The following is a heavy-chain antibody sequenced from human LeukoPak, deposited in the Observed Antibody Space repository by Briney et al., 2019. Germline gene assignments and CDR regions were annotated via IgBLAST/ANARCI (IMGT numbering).Heavy chain of an antibody. V-gene: IGHV3-53*04. CDR1: GFTVSSNY. CDR2: IYSGGAT. CDR3: ARGGGDYNPFDY. J-gene: IGHJ4*02. Sequence: GGSLRLSCAVSGFTVSSNYISWVRQTPGKGLEWVSVIYSGGATYYAASVKGRFTISTHNSKNTLHPQINSPRPEVTAVYYCARGGGDYNPFDYWGQGTLVTVSS. D-gene: IGHD4-17*01.